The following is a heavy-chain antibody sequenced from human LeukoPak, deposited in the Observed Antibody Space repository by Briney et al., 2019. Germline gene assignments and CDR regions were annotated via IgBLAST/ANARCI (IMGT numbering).Heavy chain of an antibody. Sequence: PGGSLRLSCAASGFTFSSYEMNWVRQAPGKGGEWVSYISSSGSTIYYADSVKGRFTISRDNAKNSLYLQMNSLRAEDTAVYYCARDGCSGGSCWFDHWGQGTLVTVSS. V-gene: IGHV3-48*03. D-gene: IGHD2-15*01. CDR1: GFTFSSYE. CDR2: ISSSGSTI. J-gene: IGHJ5*02. CDR3: ARDGCSGGSCWFDH.